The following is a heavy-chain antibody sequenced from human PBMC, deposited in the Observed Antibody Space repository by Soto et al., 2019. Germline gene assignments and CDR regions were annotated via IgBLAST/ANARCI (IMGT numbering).Heavy chain of an antibody. J-gene: IGHJ4*02. V-gene: IGHV1-8*01. CDR2: MNPDNGKT. Sequence: QVQLVQSGAEVKKPGASVKVSCKASGYTFTSNDINWVRQAPGQGPEWMGWMNPDNGKTGFAQKFQGRITMTRNTSISTAYMELSSLRSDDTAVYFCARPLCSSTRCGPYFFDSWGQGSLVTASS. CDR3: ARPLCSSTRCGPYFFDS. D-gene: IGHD2-2*01. CDR1: GYTFTSND.